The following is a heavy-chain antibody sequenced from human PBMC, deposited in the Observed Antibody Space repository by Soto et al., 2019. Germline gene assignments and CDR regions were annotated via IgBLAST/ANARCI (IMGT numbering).Heavy chain of an antibody. V-gene: IGHV3-74*01. Sequence: PGGSLRVSCAASGFAFSTYWMHWVRQAPGKGLLWVARIKFDGSSTYFADSVKGRFTISRDDAKNTLYLQMNGLRVDDTAVYYCARGAKNIYAMDVWGQGTTVTVSS. J-gene: IGHJ6*02. CDR1: GFAFSTYW. CDR3: ARGAKNIYAMDV. CDR2: IKFDGSST.